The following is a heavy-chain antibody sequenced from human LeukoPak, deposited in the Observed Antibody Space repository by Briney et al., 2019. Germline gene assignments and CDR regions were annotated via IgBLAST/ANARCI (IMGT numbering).Heavy chain of an antibody. CDR3: ARDQEMATISLQWSYFDY. CDR1: GYTFTSYY. Sequence: ASVKVSCKASGYTFTSYYMHWVRQAPGQGLEWMGIINPTSGSTSYAQKFQGRVTMSRDTFTSTVYMELSSLRSEDTAVYYCARDQEMATISLQWSYFDYWGQGTLVTVSS. V-gene: IGHV1-46*01. CDR2: INPTSGST. D-gene: IGHD5-24*01. J-gene: IGHJ4*02.